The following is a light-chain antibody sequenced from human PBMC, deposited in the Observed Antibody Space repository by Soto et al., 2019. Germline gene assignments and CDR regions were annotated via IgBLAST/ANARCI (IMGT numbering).Light chain of an antibody. V-gene: IGKV3-11*01. CDR2: DAS. CDR3: QQRQYWPPIT. J-gene: IGKJ5*01. CDR1: LRVSCY. Sequence: VVTQSPPTLSLSPGERATLSGRTVLRVSCYLAGYQQKPGQAPRLLIYDASNRATGIPARFTGSGSGTDFNLTISTLEPEDFAVYYCQQRQYWPPITFGQGTRLEIK.